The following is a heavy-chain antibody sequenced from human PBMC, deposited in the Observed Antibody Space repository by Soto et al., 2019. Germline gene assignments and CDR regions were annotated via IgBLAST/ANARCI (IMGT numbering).Heavy chain of an antibody. J-gene: IGHJ6*02. CDR1: GFTFSNAW. CDR2: IKSKTDGGTT. D-gene: IGHD4-4*01. CDR3: ARHISNFRYYYYAMDV. Sequence: PGGSLRLSCAASGFTFSNAWMTWVRQAPGKGLEWIGRIKSKTDGGTTDYAAPVKGGFTISRDDSKNTLYLQMNSLKTEDTAMYYCARHISNFRYYYYAMDVWGQGTTVTVSS. V-gene: IGHV3-15*01.